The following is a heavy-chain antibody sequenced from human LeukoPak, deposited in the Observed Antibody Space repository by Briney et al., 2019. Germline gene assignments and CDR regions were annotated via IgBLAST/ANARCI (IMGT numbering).Heavy chain of an antibody. CDR3: AREYIAVAGTLYDY. V-gene: IGHV1-18*01. Sequence: PSVKVSCKASGYTFTSYGICWVRQAPGQGLEWMGWISAYNGNTNYAQKLQGRVTMTTDTSTSTAYMELRSLRSDDTAVYYCAREYIAVAGTLYDYWGQGTLVTVSS. CDR1: GYTFTSYG. J-gene: IGHJ4*02. CDR2: ISAYNGNT. D-gene: IGHD6-19*01.